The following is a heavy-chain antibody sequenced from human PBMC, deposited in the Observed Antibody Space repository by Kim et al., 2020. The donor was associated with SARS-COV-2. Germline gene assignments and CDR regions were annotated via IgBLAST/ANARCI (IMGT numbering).Heavy chain of an antibody. J-gene: IGHJ6*02. CDR3: AREPRIAVAGPGGYYYGMDV. D-gene: IGHD6-19*01. V-gene: IGHV3-30*01. Sequence: RFTISRDNSKNTLYLQMNSLRAEDTAVYYCAREPRIAVAGPGGYYYGMDVWGQGTTVTVSS.